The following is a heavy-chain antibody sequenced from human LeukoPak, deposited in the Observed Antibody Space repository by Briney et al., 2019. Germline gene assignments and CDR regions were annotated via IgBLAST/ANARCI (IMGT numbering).Heavy chain of an antibody. D-gene: IGHD4-17*01. CDR1: GFTFSGYE. CDR3: ARLDYGDPFDY. J-gene: IGHJ4*02. Sequence: GGSLRLSCAASGFTFSGYEMNWVRQAPGKGLEWVSYISSSGRTIYYADSVKGRFTTSRDNAKNSLYLQMNSLRAEDTAVYYCARLDYGDPFDYWGQGTLVTVSS. CDR2: ISSSGRTI. V-gene: IGHV3-48*03.